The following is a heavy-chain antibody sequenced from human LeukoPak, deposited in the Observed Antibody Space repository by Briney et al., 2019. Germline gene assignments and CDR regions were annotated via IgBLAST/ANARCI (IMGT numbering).Heavy chain of an antibody. J-gene: IGHJ4*02. Sequence: SETLSLTCTVSGGSISSSSYYWGWIRQPPGKGLEWIGSIFHSGTTYSNPSLQGRVTLSVDTSKNQFSLNLTSVTAADMAVYYCASPNGVSIDYWGQGILVTVSS. CDR3: ASPNGVSIDY. D-gene: IGHD3-10*01. CDR1: GGSISSSSYY. V-gene: IGHV4-39*07. CDR2: IFHSGTT.